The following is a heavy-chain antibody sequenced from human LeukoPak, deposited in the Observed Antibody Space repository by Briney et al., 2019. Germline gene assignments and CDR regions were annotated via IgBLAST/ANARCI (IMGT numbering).Heavy chain of an antibody. CDR2: IYTSGST. V-gene: IGHV4-61*02. Sequence: PSETLSLTCAVSGGSISSGSYYWNWIRQPAGKGLEWIGRIYTSGSTTYNPSLKSRVTISVDTSKNQFSLRLSSVTAADTAMYYCARGDYYDSTLAGETFDYWGQGTLVSVSS. CDR1: GGSISSGSYY. CDR3: ARGDYYDSTLAGETFDY. J-gene: IGHJ4*02. D-gene: IGHD3-22*01.